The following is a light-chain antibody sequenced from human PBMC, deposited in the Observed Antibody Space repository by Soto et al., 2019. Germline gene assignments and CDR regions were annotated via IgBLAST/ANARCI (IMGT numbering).Light chain of an antibody. J-gene: IGKJ3*01. CDR3: QKYNNGPPAT. V-gene: IGKV1-27*01. Sequence: DIQMTQSPSSLSASVGDRVTITCRASQAVNNYLAWYQQKPGRAPKLLIYAASTLQSGVPSRFSGGGSGKDFTLTISSLQPEDVATYYCQKYNNGPPATFGPGTKV. CDR1: QAVNNY. CDR2: AAS.